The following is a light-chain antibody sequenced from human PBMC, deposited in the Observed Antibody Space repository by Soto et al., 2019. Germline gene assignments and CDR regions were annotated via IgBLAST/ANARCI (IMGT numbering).Light chain of an antibody. Sequence: QSVLTQPRSVSGSPGQSVTISCTGTSSDVGGYNYVSWYQQHPGKAPKLIIYAVSGRPSGVPDRFSGSKSGNTASLTISGLQADDEADYYCAAWDDSLSGRVFGGGTKLTVL. CDR3: AAWDDSLSGRV. V-gene: IGLV2-11*01. CDR2: AVS. J-gene: IGLJ3*02. CDR1: SSDVGGYNY.